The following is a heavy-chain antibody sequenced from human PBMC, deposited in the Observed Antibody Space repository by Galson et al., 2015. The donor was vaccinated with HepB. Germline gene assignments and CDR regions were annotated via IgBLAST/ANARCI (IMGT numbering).Heavy chain of an antibody. Sequence: SVKVSCKASGYTFTSYAMHWVRQAPGQRLEWMGWINAGNGNTKYSQKFQGRVTITRDTSASTAYMELSSLRSEDTAVYYCARAIVVLPAAMPWYFDLWCRGTLVTVSS. CDR3: ARAIVVLPAAMPWYFDL. J-gene: IGHJ2*01. CDR1: GYTFTSYA. CDR2: INAGNGNT. V-gene: IGHV1-3*01. D-gene: IGHD2-2*01.